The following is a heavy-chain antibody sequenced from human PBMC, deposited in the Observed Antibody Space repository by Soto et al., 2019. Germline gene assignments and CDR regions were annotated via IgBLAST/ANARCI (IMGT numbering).Heavy chain of an antibody. J-gene: IGHJ6*02. V-gene: IGHV1-69*12. D-gene: IGHD1-26*01. CDR2: IIPVFATT. CDR1: GGTFSTYV. CDR3: ARGRIAGAATDFYYYGMDV. Sequence: QVQLVQSGVEVKKPGSSVKVSCKASGGTFSTYVISWVRQAPGQGLEWMGGIIPVFATTNYAQKFQGRVTITADESTRTGYMELNSLRSEDTAVYYCARGRIAGAATDFYYYGMDVWGQGTSVTVSS.